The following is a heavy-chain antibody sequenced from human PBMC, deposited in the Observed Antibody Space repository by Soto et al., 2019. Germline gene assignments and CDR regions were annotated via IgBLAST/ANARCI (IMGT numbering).Heavy chain of an antibody. Sequence: SETLSLTCTVSGGSISSGGYYWSWIRQHPGKGLEWIGYIYYSGSTYYNPSLKSRVTISVDTSKNQFSLKLSSVTAADTAVYYCARTYRYLITVTTIPFDIWGQGTMVTVSS. D-gene: IGHD4-17*01. CDR1: GGSISSGGYY. CDR3: ARTYRYLITVTTIPFDI. V-gene: IGHV4-31*03. CDR2: IYYSGST. J-gene: IGHJ3*02.